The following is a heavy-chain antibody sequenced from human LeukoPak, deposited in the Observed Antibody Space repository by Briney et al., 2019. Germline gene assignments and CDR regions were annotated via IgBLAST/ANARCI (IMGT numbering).Heavy chain of an antibody. CDR2: ISGGSGYT. V-gene: IGHV3-11*05. D-gene: IGHD2-15*01. CDR3: AREDATGYFDY. J-gene: IGHJ4*02. CDR1: GFTFSDYY. Sequence: GGSLRLSCAASGFTFSDYYMSWVRQAPGKWVEWVSYISGGSGYTNYADSVKGRFTISRDNAKSSLYLQMNSLRAEDTAVYYCAREDATGYFDYWGQGTLVTVSS.